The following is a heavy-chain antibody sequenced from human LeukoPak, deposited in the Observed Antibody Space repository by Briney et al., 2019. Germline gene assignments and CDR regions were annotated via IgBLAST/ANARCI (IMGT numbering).Heavy chain of an antibody. J-gene: IGHJ4*02. CDR3: ARTRVGATHFDY. Sequence: PSETLSLTCTVSGGSISSSSYYWGWIRQPPGKGLEWIGRIYYSGSTYYNPSLKSRVTISVDTSKNQFSLKLSSVTAADTAVYYCARTRVGATHFDYWGQGTLVTVSS. CDR2: IYYSGST. D-gene: IGHD1-26*01. V-gene: IGHV4-39*01. CDR1: GGSISSSSYY.